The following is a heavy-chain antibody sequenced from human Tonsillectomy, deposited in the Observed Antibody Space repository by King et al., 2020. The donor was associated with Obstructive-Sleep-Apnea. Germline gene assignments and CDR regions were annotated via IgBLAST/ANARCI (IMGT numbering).Heavy chain of an antibody. D-gene: IGHD3-9*01. J-gene: IGHJ4*02. V-gene: IGHV3-53*04. CDR2: IYSGGST. CDR3: AGLGLGVKYFDFSFDY. CDR1: GFTVTSNY. Sequence: VQLVESGGGLVQPGGSLRLSCAASGFTVTSNYMSWVRQAPGKGLEWVSVIYSGGSTYYADSVRGRLTISRHNSKNTLYLPMNSLRAEDTAVYYCAGLGLGVKYFDFSFDYWGQGTLVTVSS.